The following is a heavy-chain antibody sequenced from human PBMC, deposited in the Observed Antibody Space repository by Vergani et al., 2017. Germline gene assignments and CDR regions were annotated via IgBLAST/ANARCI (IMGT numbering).Heavy chain of an antibody. CDR1: GFTFSACP. CDR3: AGLSYDTTPYLQGGYDC. D-gene: IGHD3-22*01. V-gene: IGHV3-23*01. Sequence: EVQLLQSGGGVIQPGGSVRLSCAASGFTFSACPMTWVRQAPGKGLEWVSAIRARYPSTYYADSVKGRFTISRDNSKNMLYLQMNSLRAEDTAVYYCAGLSYDTTPYLQGGYDCWGQGTLVSVSS. J-gene: IGHJ4*02. CDR2: IRARYPST.